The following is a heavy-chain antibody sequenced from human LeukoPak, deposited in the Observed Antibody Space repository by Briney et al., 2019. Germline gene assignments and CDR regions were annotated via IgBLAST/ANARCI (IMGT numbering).Heavy chain of an antibody. V-gene: IGHV1-46*01. D-gene: IGHD1-14*01. CDR3: ARSTTDWFDP. Sequence: ASVKVSCKASGYTFTGQYLHWVRQAPGQGLEWMGIINPSGGSTSYAQKFQGRVTMTRDTSTSTVYMELSSLRSEDTAVYYCARSTTDWFDPWGQGTLVTVSS. CDR1: GYTFTGQY. CDR2: INPSGGST. J-gene: IGHJ5*02.